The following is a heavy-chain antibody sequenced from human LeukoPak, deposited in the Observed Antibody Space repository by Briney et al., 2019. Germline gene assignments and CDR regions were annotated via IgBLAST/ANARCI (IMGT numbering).Heavy chain of an antibody. CDR2: IYTSGSN. Sequence: SESLSLTCTVSGGSISSYYWSWIRQPAGKGLEWIGRIYTSGSNNYNPSLKSRVTMSVETSKNQFSLKLSSVTAADTAMYYCARGQFLYSTGWPSTIWFDYWGQGALVTVSS. D-gene: IGHD6-19*01. CDR3: ARGQFLYSTGWPSTIWFDY. CDR1: GGSISSYY. V-gene: IGHV4-4*07. J-gene: IGHJ4*02.